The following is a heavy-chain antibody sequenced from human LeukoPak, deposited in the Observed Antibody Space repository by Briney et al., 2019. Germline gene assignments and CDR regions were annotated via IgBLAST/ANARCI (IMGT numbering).Heavy chain of an antibody. V-gene: IGHV3-23*01. CDR1: GFTFSSYA. CDR3: TTALAIY. D-gene: IGHD3-3*01. J-gene: IGHJ4*02. CDR2: ISGSGGST. Sequence: GGSLRLSCAASGFTFSSYAMSWVRQAPGKGLEWVSAISGSGGSTYYAAPVKGRFTISRDDSKNTLYLQMNSLKTEDTAVYYCTTALAIYWGQGTLVTVSS.